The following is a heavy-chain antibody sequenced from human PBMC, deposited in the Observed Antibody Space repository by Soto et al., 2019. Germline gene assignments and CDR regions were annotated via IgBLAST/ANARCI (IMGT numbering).Heavy chain of an antibody. CDR2: IYPGDSDT. CDR3: ARAGMGYCSGGSCYSVPGAFDI. Sequence: GESLKISCKGSGYSFTSYWIGWVRQMPGKGLEWMGIIYPGDSDTRYSPSFQGQVTISADKSISTAYLQWSSLKASDTAMYYCARAGMGYCSGGSCYSVPGAFDIWGQGTMVTV. D-gene: IGHD2-15*01. V-gene: IGHV5-51*01. CDR1: GYSFTSYW. J-gene: IGHJ3*02.